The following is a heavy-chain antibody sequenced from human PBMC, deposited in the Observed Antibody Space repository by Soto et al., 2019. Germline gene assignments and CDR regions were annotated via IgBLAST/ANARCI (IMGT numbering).Heavy chain of an antibody. D-gene: IGHD3-22*01. CDR2: ISSSSSTI. CDR1: GFTFSSYS. J-gene: IGHJ6*02. Sequence: GSLGLSCAASGFTFSSYSMNWVRQAPGKGLEWVSYISSSSSTIYYADSVKGRFTISRDNDKTSLYLKMNSLRDEDTAVYYWARESRSYDSSVYALGYYYGMAVWGQGTTVTV. CDR3: ARESRSYDSSVYALGYYYGMAV. V-gene: IGHV3-48*02.